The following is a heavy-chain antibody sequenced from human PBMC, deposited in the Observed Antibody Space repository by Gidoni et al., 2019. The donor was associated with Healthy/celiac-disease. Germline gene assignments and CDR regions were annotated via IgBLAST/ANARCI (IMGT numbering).Heavy chain of an antibody. Sequence: QVQLQQWGAGLLKPSATLSLTCAVYGGSFSGYYWSWIRQPPGKGLGWTGEINHSGSTNYNPSLKSRDTVSVDTSKNQYSLKLSSVTAADTAVYYCARGGNSGWYHTDYWGQGTLVTVSS. D-gene: IGHD6-19*01. V-gene: IGHV4-34*01. CDR2: INHSGST. CDR3: ARGGNSGWYHTDY. CDR1: GGSFSGYY. J-gene: IGHJ4*02.